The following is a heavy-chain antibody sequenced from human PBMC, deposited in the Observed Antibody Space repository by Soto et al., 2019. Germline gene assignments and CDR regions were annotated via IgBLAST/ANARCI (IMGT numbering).Heavy chain of an antibody. CDR1: GGSFSGYY. J-gene: IGHJ4*02. Sequence: QVQLQQWGAGLLKPSETLSLTCAVYGGSFSGYYWSWIRQPPGKGLEWIGEINHSGSTNYNPSLKSRVTISVDTSKNQFSLKLSSVTAVDTAVYYCARDGAYSSSWYGYWGQGTLVTVSS. V-gene: IGHV4-34*01. CDR3: ARDGAYSSSWYGY. D-gene: IGHD6-13*01. CDR2: INHSGST.